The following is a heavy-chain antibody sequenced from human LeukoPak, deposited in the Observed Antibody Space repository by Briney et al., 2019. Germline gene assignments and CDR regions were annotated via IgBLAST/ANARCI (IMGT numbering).Heavy chain of an antibody. CDR1: GYTFTGYY. CDR3: ARDPHKYGSGSYWDK. V-gene: IGHV1-2*02. CDR2: FNPNSGGT. D-gene: IGHD3-10*01. J-gene: IGHJ4*02. Sequence: ASVKVSCKASGYTFTGYYMHWVRQAPGQGLEWMGWFNPNSGGTNYAQKFQGRVTMTRDTSISTAYMELSRLRSDDTAVYYCARDPHKYGSGSYWDKWGQGTLVTVSS.